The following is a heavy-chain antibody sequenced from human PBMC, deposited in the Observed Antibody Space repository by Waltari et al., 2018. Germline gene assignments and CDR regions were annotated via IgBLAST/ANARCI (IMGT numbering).Heavy chain of an antibody. D-gene: IGHD2-15*01. Sequence: QVHLQESGPGLVKPSGTLSLTCTVPGGSTHTYFWGWIRQPAGKGLEWIGRFYNCDTINFNPSLKSRVSMSVDTSKNQFSLKLTSVTAADTAMYYCARGGDRISAAGRNAFDIWGQGTLVNVSS. V-gene: IGHV4-4*07. J-gene: IGHJ3*02. CDR3: ARGGDRISAAGRNAFDI. CDR1: GGSTHTYF. CDR2: FYNCDTI.